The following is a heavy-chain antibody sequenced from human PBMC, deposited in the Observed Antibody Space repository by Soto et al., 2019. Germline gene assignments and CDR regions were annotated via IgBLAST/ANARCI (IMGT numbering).Heavy chain of an antibody. CDR2: TYYRSKWYN. CDR3: ATRLAAAGETGYHYGLDV. D-gene: IGHD6-13*01. J-gene: IGHJ6*02. Sequence: SQTLSLTCAISGDSVSSNSAAWNWIRQSPSRGLEWLGRTYYRSKWYNDYAVSVKSRITINPDTSKNQFSLQLNSVTPEDTSVFYCATRLAAAGETGYHYGLDVWGQGTTVTVSS. V-gene: IGHV6-1*01. CDR1: GDSVSSNSAA.